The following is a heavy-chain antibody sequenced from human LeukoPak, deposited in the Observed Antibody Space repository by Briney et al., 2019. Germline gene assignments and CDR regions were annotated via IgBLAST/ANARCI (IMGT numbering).Heavy chain of an antibody. CDR1: GFTFDDYA. J-gene: IGHJ4*02. D-gene: IGHD4-17*01. V-gene: IGHV3-9*01. CDR2: ISWNSGSI. CDR3: ARDRLHYVEYEKTFDY. Sequence: GRSLRLSCAASGFTFDDYAMHWVRQAPGKGLEWVSGISWNSGSIGYADSVKGRFTISRDNAKNSLYLQMNSLRAEDTAVYYCARDRLHYVEYEKTFDYWGQGTLVTVSS.